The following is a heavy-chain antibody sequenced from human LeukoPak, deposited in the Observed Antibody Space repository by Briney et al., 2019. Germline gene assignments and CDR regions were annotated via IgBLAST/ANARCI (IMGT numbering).Heavy chain of an antibody. D-gene: IGHD3-22*01. CDR2: ISGSGGST. V-gene: IGHV3-23*01. CDR1: GFTFSSYG. J-gene: IGHJ3*02. CDR3: EKDGPTYYYDSSGYYYPADAFDI. Sequence: GGSLRLSCAASGFTFSSYGMSWVRQAPGKGLEWVSAISGSGGSTYYADSVKGRFTISRDNSKNTLYLQMNSLRAEDTAVYYCEKDGPTYYYDSSGYYYPADAFDIWGQGTMVTVSS.